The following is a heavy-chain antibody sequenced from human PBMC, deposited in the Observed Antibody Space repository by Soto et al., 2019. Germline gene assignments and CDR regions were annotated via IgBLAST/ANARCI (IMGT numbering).Heavy chain of an antibody. CDR2: IYYSGST. D-gene: IGHD2-2*02. V-gene: IGHV4-30-2*03. CDR3: ATIPATTILTDY. CDR1: GGSISSGGYS. J-gene: IGHJ4*02. Sequence: LSLTCAVSGGSISSGGYSWSWIRQPPGKGLEWIGSIYYSGSTYYNPSLKSRVTISVDTSKNQFSLKLSSVTAADTAVYYCATIPATTILTDYWGQGTLVTVSS.